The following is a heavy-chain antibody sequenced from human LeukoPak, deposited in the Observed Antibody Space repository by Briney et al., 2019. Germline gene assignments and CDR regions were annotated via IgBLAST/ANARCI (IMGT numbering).Heavy chain of an antibody. CDR2: ISYDGSNK. CDR3: ASSSSTVPAPPGY. V-gene: IGHV3-30-3*01. J-gene: IGHJ4*02. D-gene: IGHD2-2*01. Sequence: GSLRLSCAASGFTFSSYAMHWVRQAPGKGLEWVAVISYDGSNKYYADSVKGRFTISRDNSKNTLYLQMNSLRAEDTAVYYCASSSSTVPAPPGYWGQGTLVTVSS. CDR1: GFTFSSYA.